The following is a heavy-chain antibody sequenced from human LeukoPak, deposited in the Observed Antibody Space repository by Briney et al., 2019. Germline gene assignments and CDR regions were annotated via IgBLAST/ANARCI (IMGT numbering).Heavy chain of an antibody. CDR3: ARDRVRIASYYFDY. V-gene: IGHV3-30*02. CDR2: IRYDASNK. D-gene: IGHD6-13*01. CDR1: GFTFSNYG. Sequence: GGSLRLSCAASGFTFSNYGIRWVRQAPGKGLEWVAFIRYDASNKYYADSAKGRFTISRDNSKNTLYLQMNSLRAEDTAVYYCARDRVRIASYYFDYWGQGTLVTVSS. J-gene: IGHJ4*02.